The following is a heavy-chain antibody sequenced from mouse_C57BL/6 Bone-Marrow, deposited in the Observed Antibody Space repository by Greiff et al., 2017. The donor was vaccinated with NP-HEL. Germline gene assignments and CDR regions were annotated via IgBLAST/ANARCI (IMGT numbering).Heavy chain of an antibody. J-gene: IGHJ1*03. V-gene: IGHV5-6*02. D-gene: IGHD2-12*01. CDR1: GFTFSSYG. CDR3: ARWSIRRGWYFDV. Sequence: DVMLVESGGDLVKPGGSLKLSCAASGFTFSSYGMSWVRQTPDKRLEWVATISSGGSYTYYPDSVMGRFTITRDNAKNTLYLQMSSLKSEDTAMYYCARWSIRRGWYFDVWGTGTTVTVSS. CDR2: ISSGGSYT.